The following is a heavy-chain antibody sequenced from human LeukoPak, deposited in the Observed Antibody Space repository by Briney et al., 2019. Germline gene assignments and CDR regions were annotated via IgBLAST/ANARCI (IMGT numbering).Heavy chain of an antibody. V-gene: IGHV3-23*01. CDR1: GFTFSNSA. CDR3: AKARGDYYYYGMDV. D-gene: IGHD5-12*01. J-gene: IGHJ6*02. Sequence: GGSLRLSCAASGFTFSNSAMSWVRQAPGKGLEWVSVISGRDHTTYYTESVKGRFTISRDNSKNTLFLQMNSLRAEDTAVYYCAKARGDYYYYGMDVWGQGTTVTVSS. CDR2: ISGRDHTT.